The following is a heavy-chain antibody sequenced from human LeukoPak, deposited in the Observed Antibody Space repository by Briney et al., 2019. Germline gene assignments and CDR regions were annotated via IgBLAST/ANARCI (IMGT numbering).Heavy chain of an antibody. CDR1: GGSISSGSSY. CDR2: LYYSGNT. CDR3: ARGGSYYCFDP. D-gene: IGHD1-26*01. V-gene: IGHV4-39*01. Sequence: SETLSLTCSVSGGSISSGSSYWGWIRQPPGKGLEWIGSLYYSGNTYYNPSLKSRVTISVDTSKNQFSLELSPVTAADTAVYYCARGGSYYCFDPWGQGTLVTVSS. J-gene: IGHJ5*02.